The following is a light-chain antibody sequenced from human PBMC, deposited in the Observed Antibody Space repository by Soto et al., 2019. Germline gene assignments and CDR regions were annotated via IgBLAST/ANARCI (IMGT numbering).Light chain of an antibody. Sequence: EIVLTQSPATLSVSPGGRATLSCRASQSVSSNLAWYQQKPGQAPRLLIYDASTRATGIPARFSGSGSGTDFTLTIISLQSEDFALYYCQQYNNWPPYTFCQGTKLEIK. CDR3: QQYNNWPPYT. J-gene: IGKJ2*01. CDR2: DAS. CDR1: QSVSSN. V-gene: IGKV3-15*01.